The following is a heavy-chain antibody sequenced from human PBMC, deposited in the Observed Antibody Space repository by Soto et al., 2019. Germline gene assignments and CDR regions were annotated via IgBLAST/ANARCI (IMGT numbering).Heavy chain of an antibody. CDR3: ARILWSSGWSRFDP. Sequence: QLQLQESGPGLVKPSETLSLTCTVSGGSISSSSYYWGWLRQSPVQALEWIGSIYYSGNTYYNASLKSRVTISVDTSKNQFSLNLSSVTAADTAVYYCARILWSSGWSRFDPWGQGSLVIDSS. J-gene: IGHJ5*02. V-gene: IGHV4-39*01. CDR2: IYYSGNT. CDR1: GGSISSSSYY. D-gene: IGHD6-19*01.